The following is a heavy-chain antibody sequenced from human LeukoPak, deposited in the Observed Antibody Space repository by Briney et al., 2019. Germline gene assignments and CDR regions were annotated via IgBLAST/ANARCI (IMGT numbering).Heavy chain of an antibody. CDR2: ISHSGST. D-gene: IGHD3-22*01. V-gene: IGHV4-59*08. CDR3: ARRGGYHDY. J-gene: IGHJ4*02. Sequence: PSETLSLTYTVSGGSISPHHWGWIRQPPGKGLEWIGYISHSGSTNYSPSLKSRVTISVDTSKNQFSLKLSSVTAADTAVYYCARRGGYHDYWGQGTLVTVSS. CDR1: GGSISPHH.